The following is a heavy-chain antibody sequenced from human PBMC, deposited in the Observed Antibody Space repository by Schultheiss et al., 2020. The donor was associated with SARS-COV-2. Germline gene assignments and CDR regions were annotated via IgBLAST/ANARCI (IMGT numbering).Heavy chain of an antibody. Sequence: GGSLRLSCAASGFTFRNYWMDWVRQAPGKGLQWVANIKKDGSVQHYVDSVRGRFFISRDNAKNSLVLQMNNLRDDDTAVYYCVKEGDEMGTSWGQGTLVTVSS. CDR2: IKKDGSVQ. V-gene: IGHV3-7*03. J-gene: IGHJ4*02. CDR3: VKEGDEMGTS. D-gene: IGHD5-24*01. CDR1: GFTFRNYW.